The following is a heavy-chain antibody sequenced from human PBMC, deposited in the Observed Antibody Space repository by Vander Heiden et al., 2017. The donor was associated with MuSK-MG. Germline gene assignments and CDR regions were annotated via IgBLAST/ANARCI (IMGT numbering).Heavy chain of an antibody. J-gene: IGHJ4*02. V-gene: IGHV4-39*01. CDR1: GGSISSSSYY. CDR2: IYYSGST. CDR3: AASGWYDY. Sequence: QLQLQESGPGLVQPSETLSLTYTVSGGSISSSSYYWGWMRQPTGEVREWMGSIYYSGSTYYNPALKSRVTISVDTYKNQVSLKLSSVTAADTAVYYCAASGWYDYWGQGPRGNVS. D-gene: IGHD6-19*01.